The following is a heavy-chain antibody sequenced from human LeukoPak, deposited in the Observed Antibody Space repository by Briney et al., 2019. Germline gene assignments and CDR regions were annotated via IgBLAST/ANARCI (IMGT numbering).Heavy chain of an antibody. J-gene: IGHJ5*02. D-gene: IGHD6-13*01. CDR3: ARGSVSYSSSWYSGGLYNWFDP. CDR1: GGSFSGYY. V-gene: IGHV4-34*01. CDR2: INHSGST. Sequence: PSETLSLTCAVYGGSFSGYYWSWLRQPPGKGLEWIGEINHSGSTNYNPSLKSRVTISVDTSKNQFSLKLSSVTAADTAVYYCARGSVSYSSSWYSGGLYNWFDPWGQGTLVTVSS.